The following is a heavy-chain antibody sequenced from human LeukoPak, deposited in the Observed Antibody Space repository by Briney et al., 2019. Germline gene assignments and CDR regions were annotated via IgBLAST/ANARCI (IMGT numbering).Heavy chain of an antibody. D-gene: IGHD3-9*01. Sequence: NPSETLSLTCAVSGGSISSSNWWSWVRQPPGKGLEWIGEIYHSGSTNYNPSLKSRVTISVGKSKNQFSLKLSSVTAADTAVYYCARAPKLRYFFAWGQGTLVTVSS. J-gene: IGHJ5*02. CDR3: ARAPKLRYFFA. CDR2: IYHSGST. CDR1: GGSISSSNW. V-gene: IGHV4-4*02.